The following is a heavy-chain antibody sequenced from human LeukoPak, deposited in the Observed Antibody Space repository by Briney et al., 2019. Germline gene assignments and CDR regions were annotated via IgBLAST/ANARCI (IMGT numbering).Heavy chain of an antibody. V-gene: IGHV3-7*01. D-gene: IGHD3-22*01. CDR2: IKQDGSEK. CDR3: ARHVVAVGFDY. CDR1: GFTFSSYW. J-gene: IGHJ4*02. Sequence: GGSLRLSCAASGFTFSSYWMSWVRQAPGKGLEWVANIKQDGSEKYYVDSVRGRFTISRDNAKNSLCLQMNSLRAEDTAVYYCARHVVAVGFDYWGQGTLVTVSS.